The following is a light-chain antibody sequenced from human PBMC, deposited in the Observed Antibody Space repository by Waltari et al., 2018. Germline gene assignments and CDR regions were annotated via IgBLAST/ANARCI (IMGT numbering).Light chain of an antibody. V-gene: IGLV4-69*01. CDR3: HAWRSGILV. CDR1: SGHSDYA. Sequence: LTCTLSSGHSDYAIAWHQQQPGKGPRYLMKLNSDGSHNKGDGIPDRFSGSSSGAERYLTISSLQSEDEADYYCHAWRSGILVFAGGTKLTVL. CDR2: LNSDGSH. J-gene: IGLJ2*01.